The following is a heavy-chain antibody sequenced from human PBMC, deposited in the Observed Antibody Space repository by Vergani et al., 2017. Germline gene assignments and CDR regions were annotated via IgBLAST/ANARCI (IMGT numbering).Heavy chain of an antibody. CDR3: ADSSSWLRGWFDP. V-gene: IGHV1-69*13. D-gene: IGHD6-13*01. CDR1: GGTFSSYA. CDR2: IIPIFGTA. Sequence: QVQLVQSGAEVKKPGSSVKVSCKASGGTFSSYAISWVRQAPGQGREWMGRIIPIFGTANYAQKFQGRVTITADESTSTAYMELSSLSSEDTAVYYCADSSSWLRGWFDPWGQGTLVTVSS. J-gene: IGHJ5*02.